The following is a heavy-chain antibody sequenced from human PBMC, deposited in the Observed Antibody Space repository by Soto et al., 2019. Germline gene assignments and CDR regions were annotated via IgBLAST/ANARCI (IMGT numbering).Heavy chain of an antibody. CDR3: ARDLVVADTFPSGWFDP. D-gene: IGHD2-15*01. CDR1: GYTFTSYG. V-gene: IGHV1-18*01. Sequence: QVQLVQSGAEVKKPGASVKVSCKASGYTFTSYGISWVRQAPGQGREWRGWISAYNGNTNYAQTLQGRVTMTTDTSTSTAYMELRSLRSDDTAVYYCARDLVVADTFPSGWFDPWGQGTLVTVSS. CDR2: ISAYNGNT. J-gene: IGHJ5*02.